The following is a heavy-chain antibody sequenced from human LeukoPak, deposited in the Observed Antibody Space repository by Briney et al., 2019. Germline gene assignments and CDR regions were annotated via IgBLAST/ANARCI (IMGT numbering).Heavy chain of an antibody. J-gene: IGHJ4*02. CDR3: ARGHRGYAPYGSGSPLGY. CDR1: GGSFRGYY. Sequence: SETLSLTCAVYGGSFRGYYWSWIRQPPGKGLEWIGEINHSGSTNYNPSLKSRVTISVDTSKNQFSLKLSSVTAADTAVYYCARGHRGYAPYGSGSPLGYWGQGTLVTVSS. V-gene: IGHV4-34*01. CDR2: INHSGST. D-gene: IGHD3-10*01.